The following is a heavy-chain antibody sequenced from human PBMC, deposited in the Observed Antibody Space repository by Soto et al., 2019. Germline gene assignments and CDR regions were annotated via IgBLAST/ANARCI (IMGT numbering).Heavy chain of an antibody. CDR2: IYYSGST. Sequence: TSETLSLTCTVSGGSISSSSYYWGWIRQPPGKGLEWIGYIYYSGSTNYNPSLKSRVTISVDTSKDQFSLKLSSVTAADTAVYYCARDLTVTTTWTNYYYGMDVWGQGTTVTVSS. D-gene: IGHD4-17*01. CDR3: ARDLTVTTTWTNYYYGMDV. J-gene: IGHJ6*02. CDR1: GGSISSSSYY. V-gene: IGHV4-61*01.